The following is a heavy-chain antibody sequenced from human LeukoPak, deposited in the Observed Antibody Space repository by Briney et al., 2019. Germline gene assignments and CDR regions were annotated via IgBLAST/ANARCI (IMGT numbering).Heavy chain of an antibody. CDR1: GFTFSNYN. V-gene: IGHV3-48*04. CDR3: AREEGIDGSGYYYVLGY. D-gene: IGHD3-22*01. Sequence: PGGSLRLTCAASGFTFSNYNMNWVRQTPGKGLEWVSYISFSSGAIYFADSVKGRFTISRDNSKNSLSLELNSLRVEDTAVYYCAREEGIDGSGYYYVLGYWGQGTLVTVSS. J-gene: IGHJ4*02. CDR2: ISFSSGAI.